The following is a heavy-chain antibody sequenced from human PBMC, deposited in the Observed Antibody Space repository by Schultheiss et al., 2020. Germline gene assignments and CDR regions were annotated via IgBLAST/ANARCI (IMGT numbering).Heavy chain of an antibody. V-gene: IGHV3-73*01. J-gene: IGHJ4*02. Sequence: GGSLRLSCAASGFTFSGSAMHWVRQASGKGLEWVGRIRSKANSYATAYAASVKGRFTISRDDSKNTAYLQMNSLKTEDTAVYYCTTRGLYCSSTSCRYGDYWGQGTLVTVSS. CDR3: TTRGLYCSSTSCRYGDY. CDR1: GFTFSGSA. CDR2: IRSKANSYAT. D-gene: IGHD2-2*01.